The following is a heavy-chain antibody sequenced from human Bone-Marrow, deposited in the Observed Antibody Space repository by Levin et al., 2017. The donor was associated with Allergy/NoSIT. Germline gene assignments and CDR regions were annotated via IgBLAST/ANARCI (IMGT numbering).Heavy chain of an antibody. Sequence: ASVKVSCKASGYSFTRYWIAWVRQRPGEGLEWMGITNPRDSDIRYSPSFEGQVTISADKSITTAYMQWNSLKASDTAMYFCARAREIAAGDTVCYDSWGQGTLVIVSS. CDR2: TNPRDSDI. CDR3: ARAREIAAGDTVCYDS. CDR1: GYSFTRYW. J-gene: IGHJ4*02. D-gene: IGHD6-13*01. V-gene: IGHV5-51*01.